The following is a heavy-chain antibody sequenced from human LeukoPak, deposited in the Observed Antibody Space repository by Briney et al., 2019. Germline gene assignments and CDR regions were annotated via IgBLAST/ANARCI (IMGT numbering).Heavy chain of an antibody. CDR1: GYTFTSYG. V-gene: IGHV1-18*01. Sequence: GASVKVSCKASGYTFTSYGITWVRQAPGQGLEWMGWISANNGNTKYVQKYQGRVTMTTDTSTSTAYMELRSLRSDDTAVYYCTRGPLAVAGSPSFYWGQGTLVTVSS. D-gene: IGHD6-13*01. CDR3: TRGPLAVAGSPSFY. CDR2: ISANNGNT. J-gene: IGHJ4*02.